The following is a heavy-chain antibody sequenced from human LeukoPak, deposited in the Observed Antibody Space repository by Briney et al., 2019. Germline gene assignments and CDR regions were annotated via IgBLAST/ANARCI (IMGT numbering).Heavy chain of an antibody. D-gene: IGHD4-17*01. CDR2: ISGSGGST. CDR1: GFTFSSYA. V-gene: IGHV3-23*01. J-gene: IGHJ3*02. CDR3: AKERGNGVRGAFDI. Sequence: GGSLRLSCAASGFTFSSYAMNWVRQAPGKGLEWVSVISGSGGSTYYADSVKGRFTMSRDNSKNTLYLQMNSLRAEDTAVCYCAKERGNGVRGAFDIWGQGTMVTVSS.